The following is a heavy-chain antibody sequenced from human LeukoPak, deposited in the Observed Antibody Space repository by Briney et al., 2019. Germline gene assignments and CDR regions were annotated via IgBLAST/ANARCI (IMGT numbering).Heavy chain of an antibody. V-gene: IGHV3-66*02. Sequence: HPGGSLRLSCAASGFTVSSNYMSWVRQAPGKGQEWVSVIYSGGSTYYADSVKGRFTISRDNSKNTLYLQMNSLRAEDTAVYYCARDFGSPLDYWGQGTLVTVSS. J-gene: IGHJ4*02. CDR1: GFTVSSNY. D-gene: IGHD1-14*01. CDR2: IYSGGST. CDR3: ARDFGSPLDY.